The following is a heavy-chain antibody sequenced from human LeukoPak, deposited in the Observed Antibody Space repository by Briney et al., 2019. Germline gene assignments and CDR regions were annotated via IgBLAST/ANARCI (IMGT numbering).Heavy chain of an antibody. CDR3: ARVLSGSGSYFPYYFDY. J-gene: IGHJ4*02. CDR1: GGSITSGDYY. Sequence: PSETLSLTCTVSGGSITSGDYYWSWIRQPPGKSLEWIGYSYHSGSTYYNPSLRSRVTISVDTSKNQFSLKLTSVTAADTAVYYCARVLSGSGSYFPYYFDYWRQGSMVAVSS. V-gene: IGHV4-30-4*01. CDR2: SYHSGST. D-gene: IGHD3-10*01.